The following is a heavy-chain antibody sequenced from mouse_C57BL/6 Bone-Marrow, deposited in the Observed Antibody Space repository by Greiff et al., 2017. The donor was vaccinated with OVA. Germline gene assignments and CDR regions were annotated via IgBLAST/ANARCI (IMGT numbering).Heavy chain of an antibody. CDR3: ARSGGYYLYYYAMDY. Sequence: VQLQQSGAELVRPGASVKLSCTASGFNIKDDYMHWVKQRPGRGLEWIGRIDPNSGGTKYNEKFKSKATLTVDKPSSTAYMQLSSLTSEDSAVYYCARSGGYYLYYYAMDYWGQGTSVTVSS. CDR2: IDPNSGGT. V-gene: IGHV1-72*01. D-gene: IGHD2-3*01. J-gene: IGHJ4*01. CDR1: GFNIKDDY.